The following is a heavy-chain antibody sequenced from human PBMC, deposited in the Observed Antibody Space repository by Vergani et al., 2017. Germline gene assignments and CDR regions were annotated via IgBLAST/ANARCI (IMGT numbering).Heavy chain of an antibody. CDR1: GGSFSGYY. J-gene: IGHJ4*02. CDR3: ACDSSSWEHETGDY. Sequence: VQLQQWGAGLLKPSETLSLTCAVYGGSFSGYYWSWIRQPPGKGLEWVSSISSSSSYIYYADSVKGRFTISRDNAKNSLYLQMNSLRAEDTAVYYCACDSSSWEHETGDYWGQGTLVTVSS. D-gene: IGHD6-13*01. CDR2: ISSSSSYI. V-gene: IGHV3-21*01.